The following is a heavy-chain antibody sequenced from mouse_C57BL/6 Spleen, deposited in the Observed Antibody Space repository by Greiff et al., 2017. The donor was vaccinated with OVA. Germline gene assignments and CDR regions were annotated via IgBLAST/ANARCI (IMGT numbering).Heavy chain of an antibody. CDR1: GYSITSGYY. J-gene: IGHJ1*03. CDR2: ISYDGSN. V-gene: IGHV3-6*01. D-gene: IGHD1-1*01. Sequence: EVKVEESGPGLVKPSQSLSLTCSVTGYSITSGYYWNWIRQFPGNKLEWMGYISYDGSNNYNPSLKNRISITRDTSKNQFFLKLNSVTTEDTATYYCARIYYYGSSYRWYFDVWGTGTTVTVSS. CDR3: ARIYYYGSSYRWYFDV.